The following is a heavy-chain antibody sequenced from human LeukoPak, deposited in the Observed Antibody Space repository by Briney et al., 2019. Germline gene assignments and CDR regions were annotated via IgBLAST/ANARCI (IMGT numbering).Heavy chain of an antibody. J-gene: IGHJ4*02. CDR2: ISSSGSTI. CDR3: ARAVGVGATLFDY. CDR1: GFTFSDYY. V-gene: IGHV3-11*04. D-gene: IGHD1-26*01. Sequence: PGGSLRLSCAASGFTFSDYYMSWIRQAPGKGLEWVPYISSSGSTIYYADSVKGRFTISRDNAKNSLYLQMNSLRAEDTAVYYCARAVGVGATLFDYWGQGTLVTVSS.